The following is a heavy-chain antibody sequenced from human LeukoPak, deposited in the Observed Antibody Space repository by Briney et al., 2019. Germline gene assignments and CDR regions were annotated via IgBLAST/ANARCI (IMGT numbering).Heavy chain of an antibody. V-gene: IGHV3-66*01. D-gene: IGHD6-19*01. CDR1: GFTVSSNY. Sequence: GGSLRLSCAASGFTVSSNYMSWVRQAPGKGLEWVSVIYSGGSTYYADSVKGRFTISRDNSKNTLYLQMNSLRAEDTAVYYCAKDRGGAVAGTRYFDYWGQGTLVTVSS. CDR2: IYSGGST. J-gene: IGHJ4*02. CDR3: AKDRGGAVAGTRYFDY.